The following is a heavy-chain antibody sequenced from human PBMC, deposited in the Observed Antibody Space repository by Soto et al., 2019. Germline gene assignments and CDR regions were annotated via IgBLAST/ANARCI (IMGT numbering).Heavy chain of an antibody. CDR1: GYTFTGYY. CDR3: AGGVLSGSYYNWFDP. CDR2: INPNSGGT. Sequence: SVKVSCKASGYTFTGYYMHWVRQAPGQGLEWMGWINPNSGGTDYAQKFQGRVTMTRDTSISAAYMELSRLRSDDTAVYYCAGGVLSGSYYNWFDPWGQGTLVTVSS. J-gene: IGHJ5*02. V-gene: IGHV1-2*02. D-gene: IGHD1-26*01.